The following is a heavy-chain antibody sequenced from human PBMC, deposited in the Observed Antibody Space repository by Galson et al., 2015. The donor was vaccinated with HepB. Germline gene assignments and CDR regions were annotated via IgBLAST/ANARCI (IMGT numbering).Heavy chain of an antibody. Sequence: SLSLSCAASGCNFSIYEMNWVRQAPRHGLEWLPSIGASGTTLYSSHSVKGRFTISRDNAKKSLYLQLDNLRAEDTAIYHCARGRHYYDRSGYPNWFDPWGQGSWSPSPQ. D-gene: IGHD3-22*01. CDR1: GCNFSIYE. J-gene: IGHJ5*01. CDR3: ARGRHYYDRSGYPNWFDP. V-gene: IGHV3-48*03. CDR2: IGASGTTL.